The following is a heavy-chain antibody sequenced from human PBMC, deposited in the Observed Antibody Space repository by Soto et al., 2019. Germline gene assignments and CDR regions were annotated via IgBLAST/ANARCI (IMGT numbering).Heavy chain of an antibody. CDR2: IFHTGAT. D-gene: IGHD3-3*01. J-gene: IGHJ5*02. V-gene: IGHV4-59*01. Sequence: SETLSLTCTVSGGSISPYYWNWIRQPPGKGLEWIGYIFHTGATNYNPSLRSRVTMSLDTSKNQFSLNLRSVTAADTAIYYCARDLLEGQLLGWFDPWGQGTVVTVSS. CDR1: GGSISPYY. CDR3: ARDLLEGQLLGWFDP.